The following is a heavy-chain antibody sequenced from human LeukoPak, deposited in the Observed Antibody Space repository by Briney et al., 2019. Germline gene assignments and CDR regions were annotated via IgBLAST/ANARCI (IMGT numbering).Heavy chain of an antibody. V-gene: IGHV1-18*01. CDR2: ISAYNLNT. CDR1: GYTFTHYA. D-gene: IGHD2-2*01. CDR3: ARVGNGASWPWEWFDP. Sequence: ASVKVSCKASGYTFTHYAITWVRQAPGQGLEWMGWISAYNLNTNYAQNLQGRVTMTVDTSTTTASMELRSLTSDDTAVYYCARVGNGASWPWEWFDPWGQGTLVAVSS. J-gene: IGHJ5*02.